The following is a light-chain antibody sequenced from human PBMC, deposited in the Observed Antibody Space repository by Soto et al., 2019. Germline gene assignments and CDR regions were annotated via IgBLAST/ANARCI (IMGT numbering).Light chain of an antibody. V-gene: IGKV3-11*01. CDR1: QSVSKY. CDR3: QQRTNWQLT. CDR2: DVS. J-gene: IGKJ4*01. Sequence: DIVLTQSPATLSLSPGERATLSCRASQSVSKYLAWYQQRPGQAPRLLIFDVSYRATGTPARFSGSGSGTDFTLTISSLEPEDFAVYYCQQRTNWQLTFGGGTRVEIK.